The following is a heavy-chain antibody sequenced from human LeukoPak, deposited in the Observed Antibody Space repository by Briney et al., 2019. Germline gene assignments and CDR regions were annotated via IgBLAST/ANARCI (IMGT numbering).Heavy chain of an antibody. J-gene: IGHJ6*04. D-gene: IGHD3-10*02. V-gene: IGHV3-48*03. CDR3: AELGITMIGRV. Sequence: GGSLRLSCAASGFTFSSYEMNWVRQAPGKGLEWVSYISDTGSTIYYADSVEGRFTISRDNAKNSLYLQMNSLRAEDTAVYYCAELGITMIGRVWGKGTTVTISS. CDR2: ISDTGSTI. CDR1: GFTFSSYE.